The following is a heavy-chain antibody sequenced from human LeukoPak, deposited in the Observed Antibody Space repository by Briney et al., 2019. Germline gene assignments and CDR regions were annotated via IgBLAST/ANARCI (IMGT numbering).Heavy chain of an antibody. CDR1: GGTFSSYA. V-gene: IGHV1-69*13. J-gene: IGHJ6*03. Sequence: SVKVSCKASGGTFSSYAISWVRQAPGQGLEWMGGIIPIFGTANYAQKFQGRVTITADESTSTAYMELSSLRSEDTAVYYCARGNPNTVGGPFWSGSYYYYMDVWGKGTTVTVSS. CDR2: IIPIFGTA. CDR3: ARGNPNTVGGPFWSGSYYYYMDV. D-gene: IGHD3-3*01.